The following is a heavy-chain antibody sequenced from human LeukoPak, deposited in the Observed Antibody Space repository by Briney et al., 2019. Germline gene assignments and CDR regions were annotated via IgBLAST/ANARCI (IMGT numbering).Heavy chain of an antibody. CDR2: ISYDGSNK. CDR1: GFTFSSYS. J-gene: IGHJ4*02. D-gene: IGHD3-10*01. V-gene: IGHV3-30*04. CDR3: ARDRSYGSGSYSPTDY. Sequence: PGGSLRLSCAASGFTFSSYSMHWVRQAPGKGLVWVAVISYDGSNKYYADSVKGRFTISRDNSKNTLYLQMNSLRAEDTAVYYCARDRSYGSGSYSPTDYWGQGTLVTVSS.